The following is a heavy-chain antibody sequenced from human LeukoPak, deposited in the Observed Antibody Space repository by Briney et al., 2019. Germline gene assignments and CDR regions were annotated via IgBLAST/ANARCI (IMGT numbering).Heavy chain of an antibody. V-gene: IGHV1-46*01. CDR1: GCTFTSYY. D-gene: IGHD1-26*01. CDR2: INPSSGAT. Sequence: GASVKVSCKTSGCTFTSYYIHWVRQAPGQGLEWMGIINPSSGATNYAQKFQGRVTMTRDTSTSTVYMELSSQRSEDTAVYYCARATNFYYYYGMDVWGQGTTVTVSS. J-gene: IGHJ6*02. CDR3: ARATNFYYYYGMDV.